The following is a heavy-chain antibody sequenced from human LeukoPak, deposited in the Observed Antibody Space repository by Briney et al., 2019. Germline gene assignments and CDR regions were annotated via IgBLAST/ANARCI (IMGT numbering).Heavy chain of an antibody. J-gene: IGHJ6*02. D-gene: IGHD2-2*01. CDR3: ARGPTIVVVPAAINV. Sequence: GGSLRLSCAASGFTVSSNYMSWVRQAPGKGLEWVSCISSRSNYIQYADSVKGRFTISRDNAKNSLYLQMNSLRAGDTAVYYCARGPTIVVVPAAINVWGQGTTVTVSS. CDR2: ISSRSNYI. CDR1: GFTVSSNY. V-gene: IGHV3-21*01.